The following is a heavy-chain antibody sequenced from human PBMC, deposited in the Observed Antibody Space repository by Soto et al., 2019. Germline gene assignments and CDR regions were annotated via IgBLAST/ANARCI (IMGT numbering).Heavy chain of an antibody. V-gene: IGHV1-24*01. CDR1: GHTLTELS. CDR3: ATVAAWMPIFYQRLDV. CDR2: FDPEDGET. J-gene: IGHJ6*02. Sequence: QVQLVQSGAEVKKPGASVKVSCKVSGHTLTELSVHWVRQAPGKGPEWMGGFDPEDGETIYAQKFQGRVTMTEDTSRDTAYMELRSLRSEDTAVYYCATVAAWMPIFYQRLDVWVQGTTVTVSS. D-gene: IGHD6-13*01.